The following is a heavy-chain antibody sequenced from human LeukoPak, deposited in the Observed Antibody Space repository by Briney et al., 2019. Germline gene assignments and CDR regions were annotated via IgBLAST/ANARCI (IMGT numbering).Heavy chain of an antibody. D-gene: IGHD1-1*01. CDR1: GFTFRNVW. J-gene: IGHJ4*02. CDR2: VKTKTGGQTA. V-gene: IGHV3-15*01. CDR3: ATLGTTGNRPDY. Sequence: GGSVRLSCAASGFTFRNVWLSWVGQVPGKGLEWVGLVKTKTGGQTADYASSLKGRFSISRDDSQNTVNRKFSSLETEDTAMYFWATLGTTGNRPDYWSQGALVTVSS.